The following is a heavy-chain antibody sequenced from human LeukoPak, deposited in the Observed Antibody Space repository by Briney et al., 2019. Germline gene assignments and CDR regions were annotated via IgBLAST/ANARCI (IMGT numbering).Heavy chain of an antibody. J-gene: IGHJ4*02. CDR2: ISVRSNYR. D-gene: IGHD3-22*01. CDR3: VRLRRNNDRSGYYYYYDY. Sequence: GGSLTLSCAASGYTFSDFSVNWVRQXPGKGXXXXSSISVRSNYRYYADSVRGRFTISRDDARDSLFLQMNSLRAEDTAVYFCVRLRRNNDRSGYYYYYDYWGQGTLVTVSS. V-gene: IGHV3-21*01. CDR1: GYTFSDFS.